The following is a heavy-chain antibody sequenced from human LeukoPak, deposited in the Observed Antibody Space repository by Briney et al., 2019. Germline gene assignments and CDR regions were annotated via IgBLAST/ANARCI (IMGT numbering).Heavy chain of an antibody. V-gene: IGHV3-48*01. CDR1: GLTFSSYA. J-gene: IGHJ6*03. CDR2: ISRTSSTI. D-gene: IGHD3-9*01. Sequence: GGSLRLSCAASGLTFSSYAMSWVRQAPGKGLEWVSQISRTSSTIYYADSVKGRFTISRDNAKNSLYLQTNSLRAEDTAVYYCAREGYFAPYMDVWGKGTTVTISS. CDR3: AREGYFAPYMDV.